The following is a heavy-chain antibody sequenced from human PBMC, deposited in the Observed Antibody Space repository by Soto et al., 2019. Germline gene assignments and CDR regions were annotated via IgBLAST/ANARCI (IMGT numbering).Heavy chain of an antibody. V-gene: IGHV1-69*06. D-gene: IGHD6-6*01. J-gene: IGHJ6*02. Sequence: SVKVSCKASGGAFSSYAISWVRQAPGQGLEWMGGIIPIFGTANYAQKFQGRVTITADKSTSTAYMELSSLRSEDTAVYYCARLGIAARDYYYYYGMDAWGQGTTVTVSS. CDR3: ARLGIAARDYYYYYGMDA. CDR1: GGAFSSYA. CDR2: IIPIFGTA.